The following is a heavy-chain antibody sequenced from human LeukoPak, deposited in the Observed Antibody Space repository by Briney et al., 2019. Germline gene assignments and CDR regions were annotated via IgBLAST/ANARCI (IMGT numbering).Heavy chain of an antibody. V-gene: IGHV3-53*01. J-gene: IGHJ4*02. CDR2: IYSGGST. D-gene: IGHD3-10*01. CDR1: GFTVSNNY. CDR3: ANDYRSGSFHDF. Sequence: GGSLRLSCAASGFTVSNNYMSWVRQAPGKGLEWVSIIYSGGSTYYADSVKGRFTIFRDNSKNTLYLQMNTLRAEDTAVYYCANDYRSGSFHDFWGQGTLVTVSS.